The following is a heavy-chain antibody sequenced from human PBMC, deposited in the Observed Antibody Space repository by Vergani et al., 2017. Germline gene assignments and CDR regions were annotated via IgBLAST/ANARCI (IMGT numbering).Heavy chain of an antibody. CDR3: SRLSYDTTPYLQGGYDC. J-gene: IGHJ4*02. V-gene: IGHV3-23*01. D-gene: IGHD3-22*01. Sequence: EVQLLQSGGGVIQPGGSVRLSCAASGFTFSACPMTWVRQAQGKGLEWVSAISARYPSTYYADSVKGRFTISRDNSQNMLYLQMNSLRAEDTGVYYCSRLSYDTTPYLQGGYDCWGQGTLVSVSS. CDR1: GFTFSACP. CDR2: ISARYPST.